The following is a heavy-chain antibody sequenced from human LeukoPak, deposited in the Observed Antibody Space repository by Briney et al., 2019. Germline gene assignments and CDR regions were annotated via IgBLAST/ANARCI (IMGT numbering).Heavy chain of an antibody. D-gene: IGHD1-26*01. CDR2: VSGSGGST. Sequence: GGSLRLSCAASGFTFSSYAMSWVRQAPGKGLEWVSAVSGSGGSTYYADSVKGRFTISRDNSRNTLYLQMNSLRAEDTAVYYCAKGWSYYFDYWGQGTLVTVSS. CDR1: GFTFSSYA. J-gene: IGHJ4*02. V-gene: IGHV3-23*01. CDR3: AKGWSYYFDY.